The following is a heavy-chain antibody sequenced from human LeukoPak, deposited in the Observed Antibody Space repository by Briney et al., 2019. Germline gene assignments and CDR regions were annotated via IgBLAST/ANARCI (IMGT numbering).Heavy chain of an antibody. J-gene: IGHJ4*02. CDR1: GFTFSGYW. CDR2: IGYSGGDI. V-gene: IGHV3-23*01. Sequence: PGGSLRLSCVASGFTFSGYWMHWVRQAPGKGLEWVSVIGYSGGDIQYADSVKGRFTISRDNSKNTLYLQMNSLRVEDTAVYYCAKYAPPTTVVTRFFDYWGQGTLVTVSS. CDR3: AKYAPPTTVVTRFFDY. D-gene: IGHD4-23*01.